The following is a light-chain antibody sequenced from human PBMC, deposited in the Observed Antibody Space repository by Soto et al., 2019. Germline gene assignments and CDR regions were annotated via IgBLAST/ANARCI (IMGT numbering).Light chain of an antibody. V-gene: IGLV2-14*01. CDR2: DVS. J-gene: IGLJ1*01. Sequence: QSVLTQPASVSGSPGQSITISCTGTSSDVGSYNYVSWYQQHPGKAPKLMVYDVSNRPSGVSNRFSGSKSGNTASLTISGLKAEDEADYYCGSYTTTSTYVFGPGTKLTVL. CDR1: SSDVGSYNY. CDR3: GSYTTTSTYV.